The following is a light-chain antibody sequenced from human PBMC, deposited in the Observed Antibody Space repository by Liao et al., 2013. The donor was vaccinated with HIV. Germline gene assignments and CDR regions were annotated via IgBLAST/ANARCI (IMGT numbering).Light chain of an antibody. CDR1: KLGTKY. V-gene: IGLV3-1*01. J-gene: IGLJ1*01. Sequence: SYELSQPPSVSVAPGQTASITCSGEKLGTKYASWYQQKPGQSPRLVIYQDAIRPSGIPERFSGSNSGNTATLTISGTQAMDEADYYCQAWDRYTGVFGTGTKVTVL. CDR3: QAWDRYTGV. CDR2: QDA.